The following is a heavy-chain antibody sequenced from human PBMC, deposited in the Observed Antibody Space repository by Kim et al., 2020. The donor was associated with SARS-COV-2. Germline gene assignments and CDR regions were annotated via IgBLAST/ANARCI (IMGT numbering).Heavy chain of an antibody. J-gene: IGHJ6*02. CDR1: GNTFTSYD. V-gene: IGHV1-8*01. CDR3: ARAFLYYYGSGSYRNYYYGMDV. CDR2: MNPNSGNT. Sequence: ASVKVSCKASGNTFTSYDINWVRQATGQGLEWMGWMNPNSGNTGYAQKFQGRVTMTRNTSISTAYMELSSLRSEDTAVYYCARAFLYYYGSGSYRNYYYGMDVWGQGTTVTVSS. D-gene: IGHD3-10*01.